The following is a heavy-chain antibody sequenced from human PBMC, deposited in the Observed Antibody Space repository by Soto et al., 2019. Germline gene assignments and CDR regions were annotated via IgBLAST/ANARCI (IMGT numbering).Heavy chain of an antibody. Sequence: GESLKISCEGSGYSFRNYWIGWVRQVPGTGLEWVGIIYPGDSDTIYNPSFQGQVTISADKSISTAYLQWSSLKASDTAMYYCARHFADYYDSSGDAFDIWGQGTMVTVSS. D-gene: IGHD3-22*01. V-gene: IGHV5-51*01. J-gene: IGHJ3*02. CDR2: IYPGDSDT. CDR1: GYSFRNYW. CDR3: ARHFADYYDSSGDAFDI.